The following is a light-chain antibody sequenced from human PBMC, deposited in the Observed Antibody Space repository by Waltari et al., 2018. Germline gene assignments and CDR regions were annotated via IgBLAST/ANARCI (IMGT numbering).Light chain of an antibody. J-gene: IGKJ2*01. CDR2: AAS. V-gene: IGKV1D-8*01. CDR3: QQYLTFPYT. Sequence: VISMTQSPSFLSASTGDRVTSSCRVSQDIGSSLAWYQQKPGKAPDLLIFAASTLKSGVPSRFSGSGSGTDFTLTISRMQSEDCATYYCQQYLTFPYTFGQGTKLEI. CDR1: QDIGSS.